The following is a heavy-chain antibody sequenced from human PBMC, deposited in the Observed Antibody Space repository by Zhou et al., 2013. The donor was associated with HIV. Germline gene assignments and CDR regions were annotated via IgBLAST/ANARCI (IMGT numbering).Heavy chain of an antibody. CDR2: IIPIFGTA. CDR3: ARVTWGYGGNKGYYYMDV. Sequence: QVQLVQSGAEVKKPGSSVKVSCKASGGTFSSYAISWVRQAPGQGLEWMGGIIPIFGTANYAQKFQGRVTITTDESTSTAYMELSSLRSEDTAVYYCARVTWGYGGNKGYYYMDVWGQRGPRVTVSS. V-gene: IGHV1-69*05. CDR1: GGTFSSYA. D-gene: IGHD4-17*01. J-gene: IGHJ6*03.